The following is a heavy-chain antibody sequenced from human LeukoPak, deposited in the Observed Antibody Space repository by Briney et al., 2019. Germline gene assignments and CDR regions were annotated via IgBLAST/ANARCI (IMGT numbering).Heavy chain of an antibody. V-gene: IGHV4-34*01. Sequence: SETLSLTCAVYGGSLSGSYWSWIRQPPGKGLEWIGEINHSGSANYNPSLKGRVTLSIDKSKNQFSLNLNSVTAADTAVYYCARARRDSGFYKVDYWGQGTLVTVSS. CDR3: ARARRDSGFYKVDY. CDR2: INHSGSA. J-gene: IGHJ4*02. D-gene: IGHD3-3*01. CDR1: GGSLSGSY.